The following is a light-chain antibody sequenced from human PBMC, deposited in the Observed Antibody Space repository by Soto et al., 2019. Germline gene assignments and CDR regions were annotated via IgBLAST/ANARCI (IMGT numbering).Light chain of an antibody. Sequence: VFRQSPCTLYLSPGERDTLSCRASQSVSNNYLAWYQQKPGQAPRLLIYGASNRATGIPDRFSGSGSGTDFTLTISRLEPEDFAVYYCQQYGSSGTFGQGTKVDI. J-gene: IGKJ1*01. V-gene: IGKV3-20*01. CDR2: GAS. CDR3: QQYGSSGT. CDR1: QSVSNNY.